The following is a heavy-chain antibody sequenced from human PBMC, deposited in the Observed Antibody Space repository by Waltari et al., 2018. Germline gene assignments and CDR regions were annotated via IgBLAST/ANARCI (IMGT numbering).Heavy chain of an antibody. CDR3: AGSLGWFDP. Sequence: VQLLESGGGLVQPGGSLRLSCAASGFTFKNFAMNWVRQAPGEGLEWVSAVRGSGRNTYSADSVRGRFTISRDNSKNTLYLQMTSLRAEDTAVYYCAGSLGWFDPWGQGTLVTVSS. J-gene: IGHJ5*02. V-gene: IGHV3-23*01. CDR2: VRGSGRNT. CDR1: GFTFKNFA.